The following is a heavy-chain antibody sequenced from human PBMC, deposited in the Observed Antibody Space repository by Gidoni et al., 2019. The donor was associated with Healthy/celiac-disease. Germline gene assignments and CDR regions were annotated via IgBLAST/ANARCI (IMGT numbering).Heavy chain of an antibody. J-gene: IGHJ6*03. V-gene: IGHV4-34*01. D-gene: IGHD2-2*02. CDR3: ARVPAAIVFDMDV. CDR1: GGSFSGYY. Sequence: QVQLQQWGAGLLKPSETLSLPCAVYGGSFSGYYRSWIRQPPGKGLEWIGEINHSGSTNYNPSLKSRVTISVDTSKNQFSLKLSSVTAADTAVYYCARVPAAIVFDMDVWGKGTTVTVSS. CDR2: INHSGST.